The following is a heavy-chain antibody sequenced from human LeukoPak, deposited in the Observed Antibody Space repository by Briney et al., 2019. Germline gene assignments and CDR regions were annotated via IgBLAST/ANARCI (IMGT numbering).Heavy chain of an antibody. J-gene: IGHJ4*02. V-gene: IGHV3-64D*06. D-gene: IGHD1-26*01. CDR3: VKPKVGATFDS. CDR2: ISSNGGDT. Sequence: GGSLRLSCSGSGFTFSSYALDWVRQAPGKGLEYVSGISSNGGDTYYVDSVKGRFIISRGNSKNTVYLQMSSLRAEDTAVYYCVKPKVGATFDSWGQGTPVTVSS. CDR1: GFTFSSYA.